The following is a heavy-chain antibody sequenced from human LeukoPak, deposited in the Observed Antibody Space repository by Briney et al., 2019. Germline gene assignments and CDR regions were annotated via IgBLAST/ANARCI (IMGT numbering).Heavy chain of an antibody. J-gene: IGHJ4*02. CDR3: AKAYASGTYYIDY. CDR1: GFTFSSYA. D-gene: IGHD3-10*01. V-gene: IGHV3-23*01. CDR2: ITGSGGNT. Sequence: PGGSLRLSCAASGFTFSSYAMNWVRQAPGKGLEWVSAITGSGGNTFYADSVQGRFTISRDNSKNTPYLQMNSLRAEDTALYYCAKAYASGTYYIDYWGQGTLVTVSS.